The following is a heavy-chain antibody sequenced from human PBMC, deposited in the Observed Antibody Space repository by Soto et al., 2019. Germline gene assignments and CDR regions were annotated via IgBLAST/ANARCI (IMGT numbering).Heavy chain of an antibody. CDR3: ANPAPLYGDYGDY. V-gene: IGHV3-30*18. CDR2: ISYDGSNK. D-gene: IGHD4-17*01. J-gene: IGHJ4*02. Sequence: VQLVESGGGVVQPGRSLRLSCAASGFTFSSYGMHWVRQAPGKGLEWVAVISYDGSNKYYADSVKGRFTISRDNSKNTLYLQMNSLRAEDTAVYYCANPAPLYGDYGDYWGQGTLVTVSS. CDR1: GFTFSSYG.